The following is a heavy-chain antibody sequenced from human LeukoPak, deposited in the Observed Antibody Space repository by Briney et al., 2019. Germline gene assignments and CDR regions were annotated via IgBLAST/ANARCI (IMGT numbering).Heavy chain of an antibody. J-gene: IGHJ6*03. CDR3: ARVKTVCGGDCRGGTDKYYMDV. CDR1: GGSISSYY. CDR2: IYTSGST. Sequence: SETLSLTCTVSGGSISSYYWSWIRQPAGKGLEWIGRIYTSGSTNYNPSLKSRVTMSVDTSKNQFSLKLSSVTAADTAVYYCARVKTVCGGDCRGGTDKYYMDVWGKGTTVTVSS. D-gene: IGHD2-21*02. V-gene: IGHV4-4*07.